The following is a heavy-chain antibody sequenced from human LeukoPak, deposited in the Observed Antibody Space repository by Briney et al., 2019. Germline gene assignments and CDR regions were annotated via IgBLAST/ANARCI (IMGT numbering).Heavy chain of an antibody. Sequence: VASVKVSCKASGGTFSSYAISWVRQAPGQGLEWMGGIIPIFGTANYAQKFQGRVTITADESTSTAYMELSSLRSEDTAVYYCARYQLHRWTFDYWGQGTLVTVSS. V-gene: IGHV1-69*01. D-gene: IGHD2-2*01. CDR1: GGTFSSYA. CDR3: ARYQLHRWTFDY. CDR2: IIPIFGTA. J-gene: IGHJ4*02.